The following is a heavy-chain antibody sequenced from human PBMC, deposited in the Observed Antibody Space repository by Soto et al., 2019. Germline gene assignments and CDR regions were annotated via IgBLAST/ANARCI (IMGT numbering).Heavy chain of an antibody. CDR3: ARQDYDFWSGRGWFDP. J-gene: IGHJ5*02. CDR2: INPNSGGT. V-gene: IGHV1-2*02. CDR1: GYTFTGYY. Sequence: GASVKVSCKASGYTFTGYYMHWVRQAPGQGLEWMGWINPNSGGTNYAQKFQGRVTMTRDTSISTAYMELSRLRSDDTAVYYCARQDYDFWSGRGWFDPWGQGTLVTVSS. D-gene: IGHD3-3*01.